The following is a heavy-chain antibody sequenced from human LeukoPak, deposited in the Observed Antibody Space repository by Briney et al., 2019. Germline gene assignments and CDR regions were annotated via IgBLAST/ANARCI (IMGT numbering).Heavy chain of an antibody. Sequence: SETLSLTCTVSGGSISSSPYYWSWIRQPAGKGLEWIGRIYTSGSTNYNPSLKSRVTMSVDMSKNQFSLKLSSVTTADTAVYYCARLFPRSIAAAGFPYPLDDWGQGTLVTVSS. CDR1: GGSISSSPYY. CDR3: ARLFPRSIAAAGFPYPLDD. J-gene: IGHJ4*02. D-gene: IGHD6-13*01. V-gene: IGHV4-61*02. CDR2: IYTSGST.